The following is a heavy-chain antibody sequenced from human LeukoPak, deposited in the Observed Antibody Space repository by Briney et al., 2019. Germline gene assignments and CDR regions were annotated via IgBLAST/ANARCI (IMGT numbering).Heavy chain of an antibody. CDR1: GYTFTGYY. V-gene: IGHV1-2*02. CDR2: INPNSGGT. Sequence: GASVKVSCKASGYTFTGYYMHWVRQAPGQGLEWMGWINPNSGGTNYAQKFQGRVTMTRDTSISTAYMELSRLRSDDTAVYYCAREVGATLRVDGYFDLWGRGTLVTVPS. CDR3: AREVGATLRVDGYFDL. J-gene: IGHJ2*01. D-gene: IGHD1-26*01.